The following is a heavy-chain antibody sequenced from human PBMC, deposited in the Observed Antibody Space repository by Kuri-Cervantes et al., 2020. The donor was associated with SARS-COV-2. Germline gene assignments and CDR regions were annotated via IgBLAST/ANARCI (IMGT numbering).Heavy chain of an antibody. Sequence: GESLKISCAASGFTFSSFAIHWVRQAPGKGLEWVATISYDGNNTYYADSVKGRFTISRDNSRNTLYLQMNSLRTEDTAIYYCARDRVGVHNCWGQGTLVTVSS. CDR1: GFTFSSFA. J-gene: IGHJ4*02. D-gene: IGHD2-21*01. V-gene: IGHV3-30-3*01. CDR3: ARDRVGVHNC. CDR2: ISYDGNNT.